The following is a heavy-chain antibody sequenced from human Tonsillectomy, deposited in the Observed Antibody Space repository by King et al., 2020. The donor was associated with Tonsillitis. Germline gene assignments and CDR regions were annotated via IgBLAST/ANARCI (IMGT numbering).Heavy chain of an antibody. V-gene: IGHV3-7*01. CDR1: GFTISSYW. CDR3: ARDLGGSSH. CDR2: IKQDGSEK. Sequence: VQLVESGGGLVQPGGSLRLSGTASGFTISSYWLSWVRQAPGKGLEWVANIKQDGSEKYYVDSVKGRFTVSRDNAKNSLYLQMNSLRADETAVYYCARDLGGSSHWGQGTLVTVSS. D-gene: IGHD1-26*01. J-gene: IGHJ4*02.